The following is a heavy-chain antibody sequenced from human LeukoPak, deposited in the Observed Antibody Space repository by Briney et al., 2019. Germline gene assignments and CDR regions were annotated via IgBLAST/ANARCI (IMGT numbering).Heavy chain of an antibody. D-gene: IGHD3-3*01. CDR3: ARGYRITIFGVVTGNWFDP. CDR1: GGSISSGGYY. J-gene: IGHJ5*02. CDR2: IYYSGST. Sequence: SETLSLTCTVSGGSISSGGYYWSWIRQHPGKGLEWIGYIYYSGSTYYNPSLKSRVTISVDTSKNQFSLKLSSVTAADTAVYYCARGYRITIFGVVTGNWFDPWGQGTLVTVSS. V-gene: IGHV4-31*03.